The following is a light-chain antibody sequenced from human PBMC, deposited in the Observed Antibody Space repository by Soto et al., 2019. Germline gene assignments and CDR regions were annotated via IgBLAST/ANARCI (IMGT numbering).Light chain of an antibody. Sequence: EIVMTQSPVALSVSPGESAALSCRASQSVGRNFAWYQQRPGQAPRVLIYGTSTRATGVPARLSGSGSGTDFTLTISSLQSEDFAVYYCQEYNNGPYTFGQGTRLESK. CDR3: QEYNNGPYT. J-gene: IGKJ2*01. V-gene: IGKV3-15*01. CDR1: QSVGRN. CDR2: GTS.